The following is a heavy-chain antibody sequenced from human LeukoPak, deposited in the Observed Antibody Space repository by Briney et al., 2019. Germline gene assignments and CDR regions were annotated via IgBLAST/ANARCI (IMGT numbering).Heavy chain of an antibody. V-gene: IGHV3-33*06. CDR1: GFTFISYG. CDR2: IWYDGSNK. J-gene: IGHJ4*02. D-gene: IGHD5-18*01. CDR3: AKDGYARGYSYAYLGDY. Sequence: GGSLRLSCAASGFTFISYGLHWVRQAPGKGLEWVAVIWYDGSNKYYADSVKGRFTISRDNSTNTLYLQMNSLRAEDTAVYYCAKDGYARGYSYAYLGDYWGQGTLVTVSS.